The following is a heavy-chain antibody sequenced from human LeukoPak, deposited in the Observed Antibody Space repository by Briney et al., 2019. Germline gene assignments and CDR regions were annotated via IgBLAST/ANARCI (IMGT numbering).Heavy chain of an antibody. D-gene: IGHD6-6*01. CDR3: AREEAARPVMAFDI. CDR1: GGSFSGYY. CDR2: IYYSGST. V-gene: IGHV4-59*01. J-gene: IGHJ3*02. Sequence: SETLSLTCAVYGGSFSGYYWSWIRQPPGKGLEWIGYIYYSGSTNYNPSLKSRVTISVDTSKNQFSLKLSSVTAADTAVYYCAREEAARPVMAFDIWGQGTMVTVSS.